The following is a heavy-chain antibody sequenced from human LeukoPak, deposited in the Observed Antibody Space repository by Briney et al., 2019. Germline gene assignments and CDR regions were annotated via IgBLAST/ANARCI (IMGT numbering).Heavy chain of an antibody. V-gene: IGHV4-39*07. CDR3: ARDSSGYDY. CDR2: IYYSGST. J-gene: IGHJ4*02. Sequence: SETLSLTCTVSGGSISSSSYYWGWIRQPPGKGLEWIGSIYYSGSTYYNPSLKSRVTISVDTSKNQFSLKLSSVTAADTAVYYCARDSSGYDYWGQGTLVTVSS. D-gene: IGHD6-19*01. CDR1: GGSISSSSYY.